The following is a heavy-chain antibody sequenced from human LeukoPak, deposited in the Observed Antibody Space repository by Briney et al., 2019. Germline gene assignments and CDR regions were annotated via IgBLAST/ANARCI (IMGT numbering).Heavy chain of an antibody. Sequence: GGSLRLSCAASGFSFNSHSMNWVRQAPGKGLEWVSSIGGSSNYIYYADSVKGRFTISRDNAKNSLYLQMKSLRAEDTAVYYCARGIYLAARTFDYWGQGTLVTVSS. V-gene: IGHV3-21*01. J-gene: IGHJ4*02. CDR3: ARGIYLAARTFDY. D-gene: IGHD6-6*01. CDR2: IGGSSNYI. CDR1: GFSFNSHS.